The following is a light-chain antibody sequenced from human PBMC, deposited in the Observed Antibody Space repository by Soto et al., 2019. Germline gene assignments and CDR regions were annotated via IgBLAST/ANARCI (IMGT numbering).Light chain of an antibody. CDR1: SSNIGSHN. Sequence: QSVLTQPPSXXXXXGQRVTISCSGXSSNIGSHNVIWYQHLPGTAPKLLIYNNNQRPSGVPDRFSGSRSGTSASLAISGLQSEDEADYYCAAWDDSLKGRVFGGGTKVTVL. V-gene: IGLV1-44*01. CDR3: AAWDDSLKGRV. J-gene: IGLJ3*02. CDR2: NNN.